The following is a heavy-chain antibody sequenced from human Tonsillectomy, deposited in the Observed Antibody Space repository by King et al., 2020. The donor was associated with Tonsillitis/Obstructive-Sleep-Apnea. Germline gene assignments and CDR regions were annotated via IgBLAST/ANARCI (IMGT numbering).Heavy chain of an antibody. J-gene: IGHJ4*02. V-gene: IGHV1-18*01. CDR3: ARDHVLLWFGEPKEGYFDY. D-gene: IGHD3-10*01. Sequence: VQLVESGAEVKKPGASGKVSCKASGYTFTSYGISWVRQAPGQGLEWMGWISAYNGNTHYAQKLQGRVTMTTDTSTSTAYMELRSLRSDDTAVYYCARDHVLLWFGEPKEGYFDYWGQETLVTVSS. CDR1: GYTFTSYG. CDR2: ISAYNGNT.